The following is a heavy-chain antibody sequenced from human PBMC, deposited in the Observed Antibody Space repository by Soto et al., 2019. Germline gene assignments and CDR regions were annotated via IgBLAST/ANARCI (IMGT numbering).Heavy chain of an antibody. CDR2: IKQDGSEK. J-gene: IGHJ4*02. CDR3: AREKRANGYFDY. V-gene: IGHV3-7*01. Sequence: EVQLVESGGGLVQPGGSLRLSCAASGFTFSNYLMSWVRQAPGKGLEWVANIKQDGSEKYYVASVNGRFTISRDNAYHSLSLPMNSPRADATAVYCCAREKRANGYFDYWGQGTLITVSS. CDR1: GFTFSNYL.